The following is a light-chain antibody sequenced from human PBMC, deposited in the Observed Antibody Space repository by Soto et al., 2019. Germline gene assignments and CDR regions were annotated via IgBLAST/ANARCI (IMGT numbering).Light chain of an antibody. Sequence: QSVLTQPVSVSGSPGQSITIFCTGTSSDVGGYNYVSWYQQHPGKAPKLMIYDVSNRPSGVSNRFSGSKSGNTASLTISGLQAEDEADYYCSSYTSSSTPLCVFGTGTKVTVL. J-gene: IGLJ1*01. CDR2: DVS. CDR1: SSDVGGYNY. V-gene: IGLV2-14*01. CDR3: SSYTSSSTPLCV.